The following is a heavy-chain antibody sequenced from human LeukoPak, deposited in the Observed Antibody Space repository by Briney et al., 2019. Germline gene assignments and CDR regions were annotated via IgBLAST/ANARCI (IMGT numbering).Heavy chain of an antibody. CDR2: ICYSGST. Sequence: PSETLSLTCVVSGGSISSTSYYWGWIRQPPGKGLEWIGSICYSGSTYYSPSLKSRVTISVDTSKNQFSLKLSSVTAADTAVYYCARSFKLRYFDWLLHNWFDPWGQGTLVTVSS. J-gene: IGHJ5*02. V-gene: IGHV4-39*07. CDR1: GGSISSTSYY. CDR3: ARSFKLRYFDWLLHNWFDP. D-gene: IGHD3-9*01.